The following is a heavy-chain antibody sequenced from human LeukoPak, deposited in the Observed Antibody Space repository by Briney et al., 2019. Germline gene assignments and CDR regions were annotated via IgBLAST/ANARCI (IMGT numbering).Heavy chain of an antibody. V-gene: IGHV4-59*08. CDR2: IYYSGST. CDR3: ARVYSSGWYNLLDY. Sequence: SETLSLTCSVSGVSISSYYWSWIRQPPGEGLEWIGYIYYSGSTNYNPSLKSRVTISVDTSKNQFSLKLSSVTAADTAVYYCARVYSSGWYNLLDYWGQGTLVTVSS. J-gene: IGHJ4*02. CDR1: GVSISSYY. D-gene: IGHD6-19*01.